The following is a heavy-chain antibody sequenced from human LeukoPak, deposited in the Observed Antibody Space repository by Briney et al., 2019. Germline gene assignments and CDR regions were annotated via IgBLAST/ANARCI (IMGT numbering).Heavy chain of an antibody. D-gene: IGHD3-22*01. CDR1: GFTLSSYA. CDR2: ISGSGGST. CDR3: AKDTSAYYYDSSGLRYDY. V-gene: IGHV3-23*01. Sequence: GGSLRLSCAAFGFTLSSYAMSWVRQAPGKGLEWVSAISGSGGSTYYADSVKGRFTISRDNSKNTLYLQMNSLRAEDTAVYYCAKDTSAYYYDSSGLRYDYWGQGTLVTVSS. J-gene: IGHJ4*02.